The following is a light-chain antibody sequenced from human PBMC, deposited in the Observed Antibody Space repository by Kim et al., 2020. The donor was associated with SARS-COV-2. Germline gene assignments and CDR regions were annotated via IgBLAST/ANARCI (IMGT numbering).Light chain of an antibody. CDR2: GVF. CDR3: SSYAGSNNV. V-gene: IGLV2-14*01. CDR1: SSDVGGYNY. J-gene: IGLJ1*01. Sequence: QSALTQPASVSGSPGQSITISCTGTSSDVGGYNYVSWYQQYPGKAPKLIIYGVFYRPSGVSNRFFASKSGNTASLTISGLQAEDEADYYCSSYAGSNNVFGTGTKVTVL.